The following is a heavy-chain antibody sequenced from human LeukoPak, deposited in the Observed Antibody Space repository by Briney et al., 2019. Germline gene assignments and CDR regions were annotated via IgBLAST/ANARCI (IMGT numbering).Heavy chain of an antibody. V-gene: IGHV1-24*01. CDR1: GYTLTELS. Sequence: ASVKVSCKVSGYTLTELSMHWVRQAPGKGLEWMGGFDPEDGETIYAQKFQGRVTMTEDTSTDTAYMELSSLRSEDTAVYCCATQGYSSVAKHYFDYWGQGTLVTVSS. D-gene: IGHD6-19*01. CDR3: ATQGYSSVAKHYFDY. CDR2: FDPEDGET. J-gene: IGHJ4*02.